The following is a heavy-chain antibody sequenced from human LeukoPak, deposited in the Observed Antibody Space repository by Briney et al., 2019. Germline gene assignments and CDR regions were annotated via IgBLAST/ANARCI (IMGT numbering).Heavy chain of an antibody. Sequence: GGSLRLSCAASGFTFSSYGMTWVRQAPGQGLEWVSSISGSGGNTYYADSVKGRFTISRDNSKNTLFLQMNSLRAEDTAVYYCAKAMGGYHFDYWGREPWSASS. CDR2: ISGSGGNT. CDR3: AKAMGGYHFDY. J-gene: IGHJ4*02. D-gene: IGHD3-16*01. CDR1: GFTFSSYG. V-gene: IGHV3-23*01.